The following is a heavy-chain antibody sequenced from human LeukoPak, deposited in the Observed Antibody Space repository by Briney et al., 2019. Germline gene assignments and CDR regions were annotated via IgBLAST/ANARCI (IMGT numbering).Heavy chain of an antibody. Sequence: GGSLRLSCAASGFTFSSYAMGWVRQAPGKGLEWVSAIAASGGNTYYADSVKGRFTISRDNSKNTLYLQVNSLRAEDTAVYYCAKGNGYSYGRYYFDYWGQGTLVTVSS. CDR1: GFTFSSYA. D-gene: IGHD5-18*01. CDR2: IAASGGNT. V-gene: IGHV3-23*01. J-gene: IGHJ4*02. CDR3: AKGNGYSYGRYYFDY.